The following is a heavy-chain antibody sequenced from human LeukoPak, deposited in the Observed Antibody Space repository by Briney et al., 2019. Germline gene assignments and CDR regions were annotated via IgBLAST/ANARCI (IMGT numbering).Heavy chain of an antibody. CDR3: ARLGDIVVIPAALAIDY. V-gene: IGHV4-39*01. CDR2: IYYNGST. Sequence: SETLSLTCTVSGGSISSSSYYWGWIRQPPGKGLEWIGNIYYNGSTYYNPSLKSRVTISVDTSKNQFSLKLSSVTAADTAVYYCARLGDIVVIPAALAIDYWGQGTLVTVSS. D-gene: IGHD2-2*01. CDR1: GGSISSSSYY. J-gene: IGHJ4*02.